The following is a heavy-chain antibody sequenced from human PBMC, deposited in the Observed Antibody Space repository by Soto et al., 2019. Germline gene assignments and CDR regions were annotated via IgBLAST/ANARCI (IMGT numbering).Heavy chain of an antibody. Sequence: SQTLALSCTVSGEYNSDGGYFGTCIGQDARKGMEWIGYISHGGNAFYTPSLRTRVTMSVATSENQFSLMLTSVTAAEAAVYCFARVVTAMMPHSGPFVYGGQGSLVTVSS. D-gene: IGHD2-21*02. CDR2: ISHGGNA. CDR3: ARVVTAMMPHSGPFVY. CDR1: GEYNSDGGYF. V-gene: IGHV4-31*03. J-gene: IGHJ4*02.